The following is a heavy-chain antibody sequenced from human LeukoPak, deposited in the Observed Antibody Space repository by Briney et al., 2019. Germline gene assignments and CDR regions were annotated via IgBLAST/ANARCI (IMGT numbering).Heavy chain of an antibody. CDR3: ARDRIQEWLPPGRCDY. J-gene: IGHJ4*01. Sequence: PGRSLRLSCAASVFTVSSYAMHWVRQAPGKGLEWVAVISYDGSNKYYVDSVKGRFTISRDNSKNTLYLQMNSLRAEDTAVYYCARDRIQEWLPPGRCDYWGHGTLVTVSS. CDR1: VFTVSSYA. CDR2: ISYDGSNK. V-gene: IGHV3-30*04. D-gene: IGHD5-12*01.